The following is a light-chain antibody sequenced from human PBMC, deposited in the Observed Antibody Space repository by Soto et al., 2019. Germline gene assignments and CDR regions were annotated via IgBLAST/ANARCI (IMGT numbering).Light chain of an antibody. V-gene: IGKV1-39*01. CDR1: QSVSSX. J-gene: IGKJ4*01. CDR2: AAS. Sequence: QSPSSLSASVGDRVTITCRASQSVSSXLNWYQQKPGKAPKVLIYAASSLQSGVPSRFSGIGSGTDFTLSISSLQPEDFATYYCQQSYSGPLTFGGGTKVDIK. CDR3: QQSYSGPLT.